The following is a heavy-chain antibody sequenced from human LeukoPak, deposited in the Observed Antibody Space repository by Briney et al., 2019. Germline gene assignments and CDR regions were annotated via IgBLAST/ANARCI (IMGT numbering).Heavy chain of an antibody. CDR2: ISGSGGST. J-gene: IGHJ4*02. D-gene: IGHD5-18*01. CDR3: APNTGGYSLSLDY. V-gene: IGHV3-23*01. Sequence: WGSLRLSCAASGFTFSSYAMSWVRQAPGKGLEWVSAISGSGGSTCYADSVKGRFTISRDNSKNTLYLQMNSLRAEDTAVYYCAPNTGGYSLSLDYWGQGTLVTVSS. CDR1: GFTFSSYA.